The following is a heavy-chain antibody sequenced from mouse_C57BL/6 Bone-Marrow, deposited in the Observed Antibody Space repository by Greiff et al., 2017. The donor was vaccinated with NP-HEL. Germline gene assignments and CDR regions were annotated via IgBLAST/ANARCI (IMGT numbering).Heavy chain of an antibody. D-gene: IGHD2-4*01. CDR3: ARTGYDNDGGYCFDY. V-gene: IGHV1-64*01. CDR2: IHPNSGST. Sequence: VQLQQPGAELVKPGASVKLSCKASGYTFTSYWMHWVKQRPGQGLEWIGMIHPNSGSTNYNEKFKSKATLTVDKSSSTAYMQLSSLTSEDSAVYYCARTGYDNDGGYCFDYWGQGTTLTVSS. J-gene: IGHJ2*01. CDR1: GYTFTSYW.